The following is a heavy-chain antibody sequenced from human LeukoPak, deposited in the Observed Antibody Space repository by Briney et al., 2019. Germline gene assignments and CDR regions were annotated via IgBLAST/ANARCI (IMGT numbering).Heavy chain of an antibody. Sequence: GGSLRLSCVASGFTFTNHGMHWVRQAPGKGLEWVASIWDDGSDKYSADSVRGRFTISRDNSKKTLYLQMNSLRAEDTAVYYCAKDAANLLYSFDSWGQGALVTVSS. CDR1: GFTFTNHG. D-gene: IGHD2-15*01. V-gene: IGHV3-30*02. CDR3: AKDAANLLYSFDS. J-gene: IGHJ4*02. CDR2: IWDDGSDK.